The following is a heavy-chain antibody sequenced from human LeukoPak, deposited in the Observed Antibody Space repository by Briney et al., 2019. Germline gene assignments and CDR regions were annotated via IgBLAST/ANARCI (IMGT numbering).Heavy chain of an antibody. CDR1: GGSISSYY. CDR3: ARKKSVGDYYYGMDV. D-gene: IGHD3-16*01. V-gene: IGHV4-4*07. J-gene: IGHJ6*02. Sequence: PSETLSLTCTVSGGSISSYYWTWIRQPAGKGLEWIGRIYPSGSTNYNPSLKSRVTMSVDTSKNQFSLKLSSVTAADTAVYYCARKKSVGDYYYGMDVWGQGTTVTVSS. CDR2: IYPSGST.